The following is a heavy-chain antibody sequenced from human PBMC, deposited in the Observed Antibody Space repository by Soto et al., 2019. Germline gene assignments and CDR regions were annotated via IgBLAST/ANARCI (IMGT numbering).Heavy chain of an antibody. Sequence: QVQLVESGGGVVQPGMSLRLSCAASGFTFSSYGMHWVRQAPGKGLEWVAVISYDGSNKYYADSVKGRFTISRDNSKNTLYLQMNSLRAEDTAVYYCAKGGNSVALDYWGQGTLVTVSS. V-gene: IGHV3-30*18. J-gene: IGHJ4*02. CDR1: GFTFSSYG. CDR2: ISYDGSNK. D-gene: IGHD4-4*01. CDR3: AKGGNSVALDY.